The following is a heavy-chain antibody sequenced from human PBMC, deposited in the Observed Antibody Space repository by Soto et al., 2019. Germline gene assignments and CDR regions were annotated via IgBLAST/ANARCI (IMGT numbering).Heavy chain of an antibody. D-gene: IGHD3-3*01. CDR2: ISYDGSDK. CDR1: GFTFSSYG. CDR3: AKETWSGWYYYYYGMDV. V-gene: IGHV3-30*18. Sequence: GGSLRLSCAASGFTFSSYGMHWVRQAPGKGLEWVAVISYDGSDKYYADSVKGRFTISRDNSKNTLYLQMNSLRAEDTAVYYCAKETWSGWYYYYYGMDVWGQGTTVTVSS. J-gene: IGHJ6*02.